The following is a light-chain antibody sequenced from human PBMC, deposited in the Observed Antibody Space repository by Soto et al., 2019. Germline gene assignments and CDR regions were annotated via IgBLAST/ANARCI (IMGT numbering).Light chain of an antibody. CDR1: ISDIGTYYY. Sequence: QSALTQPPSASGSPGQSVTISCTGTISDIGTYYYVSWYQQHPGKAPKLIIYEVSERPSGVPDRFSGSKSGNTASLTVSGLQAEDVAHYYCSSYAGTKTLVFGGGTKVTVL. CDR2: EVS. J-gene: IGLJ2*01. CDR3: SSYAGTKTLV. V-gene: IGLV2-8*01.